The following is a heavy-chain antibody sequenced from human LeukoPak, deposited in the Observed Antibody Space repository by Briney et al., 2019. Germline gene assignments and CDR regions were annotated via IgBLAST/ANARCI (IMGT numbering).Heavy chain of an antibody. Sequence: SETLSLTRTVSGGSISSSSYYWGWIRQPPGKGLEWIGSIYYSGSTYYNPSLKSRVTISVDTSKNQFSLKLSSVTAADTAVYYCARDIAVAGYYYYYYMDVWGKGTTVTVSS. J-gene: IGHJ6*03. D-gene: IGHD6-19*01. CDR3: ARDIAVAGYYYYYYMDV. V-gene: IGHV4-39*07. CDR1: GGSISSSSYY. CDR2: IYYSGST.